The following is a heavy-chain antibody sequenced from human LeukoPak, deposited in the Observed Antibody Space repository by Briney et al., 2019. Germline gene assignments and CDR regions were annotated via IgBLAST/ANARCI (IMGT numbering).Heavy chain of an antibody. Sequence: SATLSLTSTVSGGSISSYYWSWIRQPPGKGLGWIGYIYYSGRTNYNPSLKSRITILVDTSKNQFSLKLSSVTATDTAVYYCARDCSGGSCYGAFDIWGQGTMVTVSS. V-gene: IGHV4-59*12. CDR1: GGSISSYY. CDR3: ARDCSGGSCYGAFDI. J-gene: IGHJ3*02. D-gene: IGHD2-15*01. CDR2: IYYSGRT.